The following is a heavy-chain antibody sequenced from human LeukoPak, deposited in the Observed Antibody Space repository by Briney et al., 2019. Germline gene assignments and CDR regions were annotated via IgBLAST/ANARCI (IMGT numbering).Heavy chain of an antibody. J-gene: IGHJ4*02. V-gene: IGHV3-30-3*01. D-gene: IGHD1-1*01. CDR3: ARGLNGALDY. CDR1: GFTFSSYA. Sequence: GGSLRLSCAASGFTFSSYAMHWVRQAPGKGLEWVAVISYDGSNKYYADSVKGRFTISRDNSKNTLYLQMNSLRAEDTAVYCCARGLNGALDYWGQGTLVTVSS. CDR2: ISYDGSNK.